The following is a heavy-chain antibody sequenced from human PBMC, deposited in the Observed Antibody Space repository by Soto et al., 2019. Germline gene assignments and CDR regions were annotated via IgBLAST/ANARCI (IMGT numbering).Heavy chain of an antibody. CDR3: ARDDRSLGSSWYSIDY. V-gene: IGHV3-30-3*01. Sequence: GGSLRLSCAASGFTFGSYAMHWVRQAPGKGLEWVAVISYDGSNKYYADSVKGRFTISRDNSKNTLYLQMNSLRAEDTAVYYCARDDRSLGSSWYSIDYWGQGTLVTAPQ. CDR2: ISYDGSNK. CDR1: GFTFGSYA. J-gene: IGHJ4*02. D-gene: IGHD6-13*01.